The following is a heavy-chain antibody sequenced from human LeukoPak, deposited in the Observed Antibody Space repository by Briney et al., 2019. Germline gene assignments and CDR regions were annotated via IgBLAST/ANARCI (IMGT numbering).Heavy chain of an antibody. Sequence: SETLSLTCTVSGGSISSYYWSWIRQPPGKGLEWIGYIYYSGSTNYNPSLKSRVTLSVDTSKNQFSLKLTSVTAADTAVYYCARDSSGYYHWFDPWGQGTLVTVSS. J-gene: IGHJ5*02. CDR1: GGSISSYY. D-gene: IGHD3-22*01. V-gene: IGHV4-59*01. CDR3: ARDSSGYYHWFDP. CDR2: IYYSGST.